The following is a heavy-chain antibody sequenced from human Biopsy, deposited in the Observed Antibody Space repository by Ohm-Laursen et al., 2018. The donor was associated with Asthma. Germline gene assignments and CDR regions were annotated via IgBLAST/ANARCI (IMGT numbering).Heavy chain of an antibody. V-gene: IGHV4-59*07. CDR1: GASISSDY. J-gene: IGHJ4*02. D-gene: IGHD2-21*02. CDR2: IYYSGST. CDR3: ARGISRVTGLFDHFDS. Sequence: SDTLSLTCTVSGASISSDYWSWIRQPPGKGLEWIGHIYYSGSTNYQPSLKSRVTISVDTSKNQFSLKLRSVTAADAAVYYCARGISRVTGLFDHFDSWGQGTLVTVSS.